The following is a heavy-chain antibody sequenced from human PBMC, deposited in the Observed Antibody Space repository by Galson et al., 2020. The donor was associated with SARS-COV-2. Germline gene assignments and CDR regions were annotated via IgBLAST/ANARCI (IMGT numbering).Heavy chain of an antibody. J-gene: IGHJ4*02. D-gene: IGHD3-3*01. Sequence: ASVKVSCKASGYTFTSYYMHWVRQAPGQGLEWMGIINPSGGSTSYAQKFQGRVTMTRDTSTSTVYMELSSLRSEDTAVYYCARDSLGDFWSGYHHGEFDYWGQGTLVTVSS. CDR3: ARDSLGDFWSGYHHGEFDY. V-gene: IGHV1-46*01. CDR2: INPSGGST. CDR1: GYTFTSYY.